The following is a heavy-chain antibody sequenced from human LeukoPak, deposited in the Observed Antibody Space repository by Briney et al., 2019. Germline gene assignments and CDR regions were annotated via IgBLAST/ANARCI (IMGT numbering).Heavy chain of an antibody. D-gene: IGHD3-3*01. J-gene: IGHJ4*02. CDR1: GGTFSSYA. V-gene: IGHV1-69*13. CDR3: ARDQRSDFWSGYHN. CDR2: IIPIFGTA. Sequence: ASVKVSCTASGGTFSSYAISWVRQAPGQGLEWMGGIIPIFGTANYAQKFQGRVTITADESTSTAYMELSSLRSEDTAVYYCARDQRSDFWSGYHNWGQGTLVTVSS.